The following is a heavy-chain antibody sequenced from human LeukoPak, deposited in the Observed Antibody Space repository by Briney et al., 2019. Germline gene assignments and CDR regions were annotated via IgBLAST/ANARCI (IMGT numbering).Heavy chain of an antibody. CDR2: IYPGDSDT. CDR3: ARSRDYADYYDAFDI. J-gene: IGHJ3*02. Sequence: GGPMQIYLKGCGYSFTGYWVGCGRRRPGKGLEWMGIIYPGDSDTRYSPSFQGQVTISADKSISTAYLQWSSLKASDTAMYYCARSRDYADYYDAFDIWGQGTMVTVSS. D-gene: IGHD4-17*01. CDR1: GYSFTGYW. V-gene: IGHV5-51*01.